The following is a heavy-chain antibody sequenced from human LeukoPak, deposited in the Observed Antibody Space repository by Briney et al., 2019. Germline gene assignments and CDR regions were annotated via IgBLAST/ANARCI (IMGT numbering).Heavy chain of an antibody. CDR1: GFTFSSYA. Sequence: QPGGSLRLSCAASGFTFSSYAMHGVRQAPGKGLEWVAVISYDGSNKYYADSVKGRFTISRDNSKNTLYLQMNSLRAEDTAVYYCATTGGAFDIWGQGTMVTVSS. CDR3: ATTGGAFDI. CDR2: ISYDGSNK. D-gene: IGHD4-17*01. J-gene: IGHJ3*02. V-gene: IGHV3-30-3*01.